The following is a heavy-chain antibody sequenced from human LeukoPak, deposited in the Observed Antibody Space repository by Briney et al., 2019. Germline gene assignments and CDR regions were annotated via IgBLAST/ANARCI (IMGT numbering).Heavy chain of an antibody. CDR1: GYGFTVCY. CDR2: IHPHSGGK. Sequence: ASVKLSLTSSGYGFTVCYVHWDRERPGPGPELMGWIHPHSGGKNYAQKFQGRVTMTRDTPITPAYMELSRLRSDDTAVYYCARGLSWSHFDYWGQGTLVTVSS. V-gene: IGHV1-2*02. CDR3: ARGLSWSHFDY. J-gene: IGHJ4*02. D-gene: IGHD1-26*01.